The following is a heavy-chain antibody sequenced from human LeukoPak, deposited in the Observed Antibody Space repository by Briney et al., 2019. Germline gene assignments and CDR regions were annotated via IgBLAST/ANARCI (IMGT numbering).Heavy chain of an antibody. CDR2: INWNGGST. D-gene: IGHD3-10*01. J-gene: IGHJ3*02. CDR3: ARVRGILWFGEPWAFDI. Sequence: GGSLRLSCAASGFTFDDYGMSWVRQAPGKGLEWVSGINWNGGSTGYADSVKGRFTISRDNAKNSLYLQTNSLRAEDTALYYCARVRGILWFGEPWAFDIWGQGTMVTVSS. CDR1: GFTFDDYG. V-gene: IGHV3-20*04.